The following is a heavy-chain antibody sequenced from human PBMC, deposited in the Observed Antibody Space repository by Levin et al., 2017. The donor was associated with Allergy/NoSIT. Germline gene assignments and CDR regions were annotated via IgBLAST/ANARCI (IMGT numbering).Heavy chain of an antibody. J-gene: IGHJ4*02. CDR2: INHSGST. D-gene: IGHD6-13*01. Sequence: PSETLSLTCAVYGGSFSGYYWSWIRQPPGKGLEWIGEINHSGSTNYNPSLKSRVTISVDTSKNQFSLKLSSVTAADTAVYYCARCGVGSSSWYYFDYWGQGTLVTVSS. CDR1: GGSFSGYY. V-gene: IGHV4-34*01. CDR3: ARCGVGSSSWYYFDY.